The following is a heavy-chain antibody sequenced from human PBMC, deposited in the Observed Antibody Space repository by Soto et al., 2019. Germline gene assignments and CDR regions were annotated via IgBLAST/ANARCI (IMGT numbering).Heavy chain of an antibody. J-gene: IGHJ4*02. Sequence: PSETLSLTCTVSGASISSAGYFWSWVRQHPGKGLEWIGYIYYSGIPYYNPSLQSRVTISLDTSTNQFSLRLNSVTAADTAMYYCARGGDTAMVLDYWSQGTLVTVSS. D-gene: IGHD5-18*01. V-gene: IGHV4-31*03. CDR1: GASISSAGYF. CDR3: ARGGDTAMVLDY. CDR2: IYYSGIP.